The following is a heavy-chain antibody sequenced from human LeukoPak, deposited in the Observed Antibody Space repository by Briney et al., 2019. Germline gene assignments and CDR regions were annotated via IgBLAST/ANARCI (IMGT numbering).Heavy chain of an antibody. CDR1: GFTFSNYE. CDR2: ISSGGSII. J-gene: IGHJ4*02. V-gene: IGHV3-48*03. CDR3: AKDRDGYNSLSY. Sequence: PGGSLRLSCAASGFTFSNYEMNWVRQAPGKGLEWVSYISSGGSIIYYADSVKGRFTISRDNAKNSLYLQTNSLRVEDTAVYYCAKDRDGYNSLSYWGQGTLVTVSS. D-gene: IGHD5-24*01.